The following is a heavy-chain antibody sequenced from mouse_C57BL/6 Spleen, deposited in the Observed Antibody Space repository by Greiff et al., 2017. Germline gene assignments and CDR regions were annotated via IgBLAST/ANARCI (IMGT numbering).Heavy chain of an antibody. D-gene: IGHD1-1*01. V-gene: IGHV1-64*01. J-gene: IGHJ4*01. CDR1: GYTFTSYW. CDR2: IHPTSGST. Sequence: VQLQQSGAELVKPGASVKLSCKASGYTFTSYWMHWVKQRPGQGLEWIGMIHPTSGSTNYNEKFKSKATLTVDKSSSTAYMQLSSLTSEDSAVYYCARGVPIGYGTSMDYWGQGTSVTVSS. CDR3: ARGVPIGYGTSMDY.